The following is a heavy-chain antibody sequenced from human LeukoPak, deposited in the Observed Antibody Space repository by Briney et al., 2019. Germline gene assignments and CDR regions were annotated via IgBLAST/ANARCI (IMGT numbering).Heavy chain of an antibody. CDR2: IDWDDDK. V-gene: IGHV2-70*01. J-gene: IGHJ4*02. D-gene: IGHD5-12*01. CDR1: GFSLSTSGMC. Sequence: KVPGPALVKPTQTLTLTCTFSGFSLSTSGMCVSWIRQPPGKALEWLALIDWDDDKYYSTSLKTRLTISKDTSKNQVVLTMTNMDPVDTATYYCARTRGYSGYDSGDFDYWGQGTLVTVSS. CDR3: ARTRGYSGYDSGDFDY.